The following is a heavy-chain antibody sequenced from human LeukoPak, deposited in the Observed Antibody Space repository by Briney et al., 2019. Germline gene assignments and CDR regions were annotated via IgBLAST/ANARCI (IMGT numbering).Heavy chain of an antibody. D-gene: IGHD5-12*01. CDR2: INPSGDNT. CDR3: ARDNSVGDSAWWFDP. Sequence: ASVKVSCKASGYTFTNNFMHWVRQAPGQGLEWMGIINPSGDNTWYAQKFQGRVTMTRDMATSTDYMEVSSLRSENTAVYYCARDNSVGDSAWWFDPWGQGTLVTVSS. V-gene: IGHV1-46*01. J-gene: IGHJ5*02. CDR1: GYTFTNNF.